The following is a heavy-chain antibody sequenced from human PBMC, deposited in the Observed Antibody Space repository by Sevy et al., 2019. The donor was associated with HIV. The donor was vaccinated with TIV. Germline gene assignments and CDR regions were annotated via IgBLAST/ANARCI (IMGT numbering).Heavy chain of an antibody. J-gene: IGHJ4*02. Sequence: GGSLRLSCTASGFTFGDYCMSWVRQAPGKGLEWVAFLKSDVYGGTVDHAASVRGRFVISRDDSKTSPYLQMNDLKTEDTDVYYCTRGKAAQSIFDYWGQGALVTVSS. CDR2: LKSDVYGGTV. V-gene: IGHV3-49*04. CDR3: TRGKAAQSIFDY. D-gene: IGHD3-16*01. CDR1: GFTFGDYC.